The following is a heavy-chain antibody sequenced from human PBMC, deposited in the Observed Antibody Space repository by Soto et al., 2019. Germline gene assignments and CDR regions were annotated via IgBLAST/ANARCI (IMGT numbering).Heavy chain of an antibody. CDR1: GYRFANYG. J-gene: IGHJ5*02. V-gene: IGHV1-18*04. D-gene: IGHD5-12*01. CDR2: ISPYLGQT. Sequence: RASVKVSCKASGYRFANYGVTWVRQAPGQGLEWMGWISPYLGQTDYAQKFQGRVTLTTDTSTTTAFMELRSLRSDDTAVYYCTREVVLGGIVANDLWGQGSLVTVSS. CDR3: TREVVLGGIVANDL.